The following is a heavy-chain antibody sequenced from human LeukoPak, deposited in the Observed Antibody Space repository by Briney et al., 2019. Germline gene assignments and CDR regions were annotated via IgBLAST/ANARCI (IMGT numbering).Heavy chain of an antibody. V-gene: IGHV1-2*02. D-gene: IGHD1-1*01. Sequence: ASVKVSCKTSGYTFGSYYMHWVRQAPGQGLEWMGWINPNSGGTNYAQKFQGRVTMTRDTSTSTAYMELRSLRSDDTAVYYCARALDDAFDIWGQCTMVTVSS. CDR2: INPNSGGT. CDR3: ARALDDAFDI. J-gene: IGHJ3*02. CDR1: GYTFGSYY.